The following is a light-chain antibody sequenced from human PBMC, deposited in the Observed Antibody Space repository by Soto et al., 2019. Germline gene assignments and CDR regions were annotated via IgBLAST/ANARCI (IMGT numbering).Light chain of an antibody. J-gene: IGLJ2*01. Sequence: QAVVTQPPSVSGAPGQRVTISCTGSSSNIGAGYDVHWYQQLPGTAPKLLMYGNSKRPSGVPDRFSGSKSGTSASLAITGLQAEDEAEYSCQSYDSSLSGSVVFGGGTKLTVL. V-gene: IGLV1-40*01. CDR3: QSYDSSLSGSVV. CDR1: SSNIGAGYD. CDR2: GNS.